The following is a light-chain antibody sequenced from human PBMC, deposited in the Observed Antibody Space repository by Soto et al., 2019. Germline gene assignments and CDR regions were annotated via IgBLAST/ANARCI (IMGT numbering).Light chain of an antibody. CDR2: EVS. J-gene: IGLJ1*01. CDR3: SSYTSSSIDYV. Sequence: QSALTQPASVSGSPGQSIIISCTGTSSDVGGYNYVSWYQQHPGKAPKLMIYEVSNRPSGVSNRFSGSKSGNTASLTISGLQAADEADYYCSSYTSSSIDYVFGTGTKLTVL. CDR1: SSDVGGYNY. V-gene: IGLV2-14*01.